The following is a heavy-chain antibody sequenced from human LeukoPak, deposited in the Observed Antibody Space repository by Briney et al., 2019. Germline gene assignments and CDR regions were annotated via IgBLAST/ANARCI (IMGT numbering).Heavy chain of an antibody. V-gene: IGHV3-48*03. J-gene: IGHJ4*02. CDR2: ISSSGNTV. CDR1: GFTFRIYE. Sequence: GGSLRISCAASGFTFRIYEMNWVRQAPGKGLEWISYISSSGNTVYYADSVKGRFTISRDDAKNSLYLQMNSLRAEDTAVYYCARGRGYFDYWGQGTLVTVSS. CDR3: ARGRGYFDY. D-gene: IGHD3-10*01.